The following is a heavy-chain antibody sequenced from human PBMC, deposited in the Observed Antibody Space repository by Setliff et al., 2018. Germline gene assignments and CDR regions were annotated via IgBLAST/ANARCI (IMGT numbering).Heavy chain of an antibody. CDR2: VYNGNDET. D-gene: IGHD6-6*01. J-gene: IGHJ4*02. CDR1: GFTFSAYG. CDR3: AKRGHYSSSDGLSFDF. Sequence: SLRLSCVASGFTFSAYGMSWVRQAPGKGLEWVSSVYNGNDETKYADSVKGRFTISRDRSKNTVYLPMNRLRAQDTAVYYCAKRGHYSSSDGLSFDFWGQGTQVTVSS. V-gene: IGHV3-23*01.